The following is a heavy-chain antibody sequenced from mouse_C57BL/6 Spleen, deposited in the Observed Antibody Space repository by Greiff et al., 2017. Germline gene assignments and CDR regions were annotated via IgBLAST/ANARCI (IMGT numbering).Heavy chain of an antibody. CDR1: GFTFSDYG. V-gene: IGHV5-17*01. CDR2: ISSGSSTI. J-gene: IGHJ2*01. Sequence: EVQGVESGGGLVKPGGSLKLSCAASGFTFSDYGMHWVRQAPEKGLEWVAYISSGSSTIYYADTVKGRFTISRDNAKNTLFLQMTSLRSEDTAMYYCARRAYYSNHFDYWGQGTTLTVSS. CDR3: ARRAYYSNHFDY. D-gene: IGHD2-5*01.